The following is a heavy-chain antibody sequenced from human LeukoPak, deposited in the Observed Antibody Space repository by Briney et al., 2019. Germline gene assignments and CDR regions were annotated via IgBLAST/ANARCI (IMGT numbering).Heavy chain of an antibody. Sequence: PSETLSHTCDVSDYSIRNSYFWGRIRQPPGKGLEWIGSIYYTGSTSSNASLESRLTISVDTSKNQFSLKLRSVTAADTAVYYCERHMLGAPVGAIDCWSPGTLVTVSS. V-gene: IGHV4-38-2*01. D-gene: IGHD1-26*01. CDR1: DYSIRNSYF. J-gene: IGHJ4*02. CDR3: ERHMLGAPVGAIDC. CDR2: IYYTGST.